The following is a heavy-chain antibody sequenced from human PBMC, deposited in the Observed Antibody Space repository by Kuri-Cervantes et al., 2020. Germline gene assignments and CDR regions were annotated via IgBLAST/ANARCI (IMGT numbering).Heavy chain of an antibody. CDR2: IYTSGST. J-gene: IGHJ5*02. D-gene: IGHD3-16*02. V-gene: IGHV4-4*07. Sequence: SETLSLTCTVSGGSISSYYWSWIRQPAGKGLEWIGRIYTSGSTNYNPSLKSRVTMSVDTSKNQFSLKLSSVTAADTAVYYCARRVHDYVWGSYRYLYNWFDPWGQGTLVTVSS. CDR1: GGSISSYY. CDR3: ARRVHDYVWGSYRYLYNWFDP.